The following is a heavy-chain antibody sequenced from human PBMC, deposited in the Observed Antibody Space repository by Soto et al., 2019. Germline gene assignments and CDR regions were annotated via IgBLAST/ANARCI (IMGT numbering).Heavy chain of an antibody. D-gene: IGHD6-13*01. CDR1: GGSFSGYY. V-gene: IGHV4-34*01. J-gene: IGHJ6*02. CDR3: ARLTPYSSIYYGMDV. Sequence: SETLSLTCAVYGGSFSGYYWSWIRQPPGKGLEWIGEINHSGSTNYNPSLKSRVTISVDTSKNQFSLKLSSVTAADTAVYYCARLTPYSSIYYGMDVWGQGTTVTVSS. CDR2: INHSGST.